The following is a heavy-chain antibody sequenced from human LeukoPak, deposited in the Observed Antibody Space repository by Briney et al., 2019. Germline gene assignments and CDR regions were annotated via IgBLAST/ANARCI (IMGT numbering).Heavy chain of an antibody. V-gene: IGHV1-69*13. CDR2: IIPIFGTA. D-gene: IGHD4-17*01. J-gene: IGHJ6*03. CDR1: GGTISSHA. CDR3: ATAGRNDYDWSHYMDV. Sequence: GASVKVSCKAPGGTISSHAINWVRQAPGQGLEWMGGIIPIFGTANYAQKFQGRVTITADESTSTSYMELSSLRSEDTAVYYCATAGRNDYDWSHYMDVWGKGTTVTISS.